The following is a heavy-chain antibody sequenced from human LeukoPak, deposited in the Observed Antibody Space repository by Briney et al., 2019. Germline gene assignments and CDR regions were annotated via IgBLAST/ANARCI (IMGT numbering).Heavy chain of an antibody. V-gene: IGHV3-48*04. CDR3: ARAKFGSSWSNDY. Sequence: GSLRLSCAASGFTFSSYTMNWVRQAPGKGLEWVSYISSSSSTIYYADSVKGRFTISRDNAKNSLYLQMNSLRAADTAVYYCARAKFGSSWSNDYWGQGTLVTVSS. CDR2: ISSSSSTI. CDR1: GFTFSSYT. J-gene: IGHJ4*02. D-gene: IGHD6-13*01.